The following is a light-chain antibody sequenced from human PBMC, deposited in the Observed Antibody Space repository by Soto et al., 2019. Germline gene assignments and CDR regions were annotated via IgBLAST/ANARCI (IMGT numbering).Light chain of an antibody. CDR3: SSYTSSSTV. V-gene: IGLV2-14*01. Sequence: QSVLTQPASVSGSPGQSITLSCTGTSSDVGGYNYVSWYQQHPGKAPKLMIYDVSNRPSGVSNRCSGSKSGNTASLTISGLQAEDEADYYCSSYTSSSTVFGGGTKVTVL. J-gene: IGLJ2*01. CDR2: DVS. CDR1: SSDVGGYNY.